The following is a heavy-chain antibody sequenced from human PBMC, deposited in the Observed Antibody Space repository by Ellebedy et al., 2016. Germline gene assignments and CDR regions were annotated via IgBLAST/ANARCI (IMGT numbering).Heavy chain of an antibody. V-gene: IGHV4-30-2*01. D-gene: IGHD2-2*01. J-gene: IGHJ5*02. CDR2: VYHSGST. Sequence: SETLSLXXAVSGGSINSAGYSWNWIRQPPGKGLEWIGYVYHSGSTYYNPSLKSRVTISVDRSKNHFSLKLSSVTAADTAVYYCARAIVPSNWFDPWGQGTLVTVSS. CDR1: GGSINSAGYS. CDR3: ARAIVPSNWFDP.